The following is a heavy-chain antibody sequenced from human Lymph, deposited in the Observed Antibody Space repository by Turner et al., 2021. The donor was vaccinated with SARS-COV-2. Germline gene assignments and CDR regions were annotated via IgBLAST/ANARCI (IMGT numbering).Heavy chain of an antibody. V-gene: IGHV1-2*02. Sequence: QVRLVQSGAEVTKPGASVNVSCMASGYTFTGYYIQWVRQAARQGLGWMGWINPNSGGTNLAKRFQGRVNMTRDTSLSTAYMQMGRLTAVDKGVYCCARSRDLTAMVRGVDPFDYWGQGTLVTVSS. CDR1: GYTFTGYY. CDR3: ARSRDLTAMVRGVDPFDY. D-gene: IGHD3-10*01. CDR2: INPNSGGT. J-gene: IGHJ4*02.